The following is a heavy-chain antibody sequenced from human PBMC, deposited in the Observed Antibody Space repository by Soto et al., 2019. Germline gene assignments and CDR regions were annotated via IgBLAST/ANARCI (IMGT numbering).Heavy chain of an antibody. V-gene: IGHV3-30*18. CDR2: ISYDGSNK. CDR3: AKDLVYAVVVPAPIDY. Sequence: GGSLRLSCAASGFTFSSYGMHWVRQAPGKGLEWVAVISYDGSNKYYADSVKGRFTISRDNSKNTLYLQMNSLRAEDTAVYYCAKDLVYAVVVPAPIDYWGQGTLVTVSS. D-gene: IGHD2-2*01. CDR1: GFTFSSYG. J-gene: IGHJ4*02.